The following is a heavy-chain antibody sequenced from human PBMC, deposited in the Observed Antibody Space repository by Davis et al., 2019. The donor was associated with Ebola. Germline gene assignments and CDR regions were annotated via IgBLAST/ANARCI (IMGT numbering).Heavy chain of an antibody. J-gene: IGHJ4*02. CDR2: ISPDGSAT. CDR3: ANLGSGSHYEDFDY. V-gene: IGHV3-74*01. D-gene: IGHD3-10*01. CDR1: GFSFSNYW. Sequence: PGGSLRLSCAASGFSFSNYWIHWVRQAPGKGPVWVSRISPDGSATGYADSVRGRFTISRDNSKNTLYLQMNTLRPEDTAVYYCANLGSGSHYEDFDYWGQGTLVTVSS.